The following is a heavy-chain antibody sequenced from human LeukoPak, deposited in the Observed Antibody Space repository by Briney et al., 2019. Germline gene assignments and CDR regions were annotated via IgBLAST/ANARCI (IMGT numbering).Heavy chain of an antibody. CDR1: GFTFSSYA. V-gene: IGHV3-64*01. J-gene: IGHJ4*02. D-gene: IGHD6-6*01. CDR2: ISDNGGST. Sequence: PGGSLRLSCAASGFTFSSYAMHWVRQAPGKGLEYVSTISDNGGSTFYANSVKGRFTISRDNSKNTLYLQMGSLRLEDMAVYYCARALIAARPDSLFDYWGQGTLVTVSS. CDR3: ARALIAARPDSLFDY.